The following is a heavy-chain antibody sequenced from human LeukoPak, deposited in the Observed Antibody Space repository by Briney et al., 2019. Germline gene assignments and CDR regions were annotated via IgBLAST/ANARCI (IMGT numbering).Heavy chain of an antibody. CDR1: GGTFSSYA. Sequence: GASVKVSCKASGGTFSSYAISWVRQAPGQGLEWMGRIIPILGIANYAQKFQGRVTITADKSTSTAYMELSSLRSEDTAVYYCAREYSSSPKSGYWGQGTLVTVSS. V-gene: IGHV1-69*04. D-gene: IGHD6-13*01. J-gene: IGHJ4*02. CDR3: AREYSSSPKSGY. CDR2: IIPILGIA.